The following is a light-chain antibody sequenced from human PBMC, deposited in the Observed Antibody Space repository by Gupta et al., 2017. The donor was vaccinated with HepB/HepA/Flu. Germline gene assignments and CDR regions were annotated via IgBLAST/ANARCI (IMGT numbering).Light chain of an antibody. V-gene: IGKV1-33*01. CDR2: DAS. J-gene: IGKJ3*01. CDR1: QDIRRF. Sequence: DVQMTQSPLSLSASVGDRVTITCQASQDIRRFVNWYHQKPGKAPKLLVYDASNLETGVPSRVSGSGFGTQFNLAVGSLQPEDIGTYFCQQYDTGPVTFGPGTKVDFK. CDR3: QQYDTGPVT.